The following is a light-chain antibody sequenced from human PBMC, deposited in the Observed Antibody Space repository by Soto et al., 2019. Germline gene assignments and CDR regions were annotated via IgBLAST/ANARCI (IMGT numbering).Light chain of an antibody. J-gene: IGLJ1*01. Sequence: QSVLTQPPSASGTPGQRVTISCSGSSSNVGTNTVHWYQHLPGTAPKLLIYGNNQRPSGVPDRFSGSKSGTSASLAISGLQSEDEADYYCAAWDDSLIAYVFGAGTKVTVL. V-gene: IGLV1-44*01. CDR1: SSNVGTNT. CDR3: AAWDDSLIAYV. CDR2: GNN.